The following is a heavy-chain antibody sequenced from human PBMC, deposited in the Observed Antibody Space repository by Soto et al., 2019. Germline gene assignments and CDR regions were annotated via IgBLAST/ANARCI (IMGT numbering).Heavy chain of an antibody. Sequence: GASVKVSCKASGYTFTSYDINWVRQATGQGLEWMGWINPKGGNTSYAQKFQGRVTMTSDTSTSTVYMNLSSLKSDDTAVYYCTRGVSSTWNGGGFDPWGQGTLVTVSS. CDR3: TRGVSSTWNGGGFDP. V-gene: IGHV1-8*01. J-gene: IGHJ5*02. CDR2: INPKGGNT. CDR1: GYTFTSYD. D-gene: IGHD6-13*01.